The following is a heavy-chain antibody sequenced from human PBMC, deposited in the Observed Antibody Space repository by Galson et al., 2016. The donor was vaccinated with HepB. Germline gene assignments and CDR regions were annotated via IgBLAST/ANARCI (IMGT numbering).Heavy chain of an antibody. Sequence: SLRLSCAASGFPFGDAWMTWARQAPGKGLQWIARFKGSAGGGTTDYAAPLKGRFIIARDDSQNNLSLQMNSLQTEDTGVYFCDYDPQYWGQGTLVTVSS. J-gene: IGHJ4*02. D-gene: IGHD3-22*01. CDR2: FKGSAGGGTT. V-gene: IGHV3-15*05. CDR3: DYDPQY. CDR1: GFPFGDAW.